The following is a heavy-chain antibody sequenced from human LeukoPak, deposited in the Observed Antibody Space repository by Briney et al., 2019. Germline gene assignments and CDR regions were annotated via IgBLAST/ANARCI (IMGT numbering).Heavy chain of an antibody. CDR2: ISSSSSYI. CDR1: GFTVSSNY. Sequence: GGSLRLSCAASGFTVSSNYMSWVRQAPGKGLEWVSSISSSSSYIYYADSVKGRFTISRDNAKNSLYLQMNSLRAEDTAFYYCARDSPRGRFDSWGQGTLVTVSS. J-gene: IGHJ4*02. V-gene: IGHV3-21*01. CDR3: ARDSPRGRFDS.